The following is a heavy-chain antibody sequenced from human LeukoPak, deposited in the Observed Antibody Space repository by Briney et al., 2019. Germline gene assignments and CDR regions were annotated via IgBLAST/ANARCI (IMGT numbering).Heavy chain of an antibody. Sequence: GGSLRLPCAASGFTFSSYAMSWVRQAPGKGLEWVSGISGSDGSTYYADSVKGRFTISRENSKNTLYLQMNSLRAEDTAVYYCAKDSAKKYDDYWGQGTLVTVSS. CDR1: GFTFSSYA. D-gene: IGHD2/OR15-2a*01. J-gene: IGHJ4*02. V-gene: IGHV3-23*01. CDR2: ISGSDGST. CDR3: AKDSAKKYDDY.